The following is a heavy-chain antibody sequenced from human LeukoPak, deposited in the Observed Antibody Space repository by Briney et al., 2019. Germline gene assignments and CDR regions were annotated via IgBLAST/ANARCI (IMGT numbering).Heavy chain of an antibody. Sequence: SETLSLTCTVSGVSISNYYWSWIRQPPGKGLEWIGYIYYSGSTNYNPSLKSRVTISVDTSKNQFSLKLSSVTAADTAVYYCARVGRGLVGKFDYWGQGTLVTVSS. V-gene: IGHV4-59*01. D-gene: IGHD6-19*01. CDR1: GVSISNYY. J-gene: IGHJ4*02. CDR3: ARVGRGLVGKFDY. CDR2: IYYSGST.